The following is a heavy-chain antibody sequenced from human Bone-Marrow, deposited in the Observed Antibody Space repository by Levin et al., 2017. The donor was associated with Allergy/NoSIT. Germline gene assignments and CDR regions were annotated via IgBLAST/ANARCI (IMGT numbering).Heavy chain of an antibody. CDR1: GFTVSGPY. CDR3: ARAPRGGALDV. Sequence: GESLKISCVASGFTVSGPYMSWVRQAPGKGLEWVSILYGGGSTYYADSVRGRFSISRDKSKNTLYLQMNSLRAEDTAVYYCARAPRGGALDVWGQGTVVTVSS. V-gene: IGHV3-53*01. J-gene: IGHJ3*01. CDR2: LYGGGST. D-gene: IGHD2-15*01.